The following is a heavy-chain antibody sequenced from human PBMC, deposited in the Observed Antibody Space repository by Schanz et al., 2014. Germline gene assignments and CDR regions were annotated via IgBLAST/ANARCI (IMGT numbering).Heavy chain of an antibody. CDR2: IGVDGTTT. D-gene: IGHD3-10*01. Sequence: DVQLVESGGGLVQPGKSLRLSCAASGFTFDEFAMHWVRQSPGKGLEWVSVIGVDGTTTYYADSVKGRFTISRDNSKNALYLQMNSLRPEDTAVYYCAKYRGYYRVSGSYRELEYWGQGTLVTVSS. CDR1: GFTFDEFA. V-gene: IGHV3-23*04. CDR3: AKYRGYYRVSGSYRELEY. J-gene: IGHJ4*02.